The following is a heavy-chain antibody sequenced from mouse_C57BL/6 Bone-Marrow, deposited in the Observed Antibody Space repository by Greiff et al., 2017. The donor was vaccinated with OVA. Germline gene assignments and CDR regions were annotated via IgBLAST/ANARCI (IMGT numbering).Heavy chain of an antibody. D-gene: IGHD2-2*01. J-gene: IGHJ2*01. V-gene: IGHV1-64*01. CDR2: IHPNSGST. Sequence: QVQLQQPGAELVKPGASVKLSCKASGYTFTSYWMHWVKQRPGQGLEWIGMIHPNSGSTNYNEKFKSKATLTVDKSSSTAYMQLSSLTSEDSAVXYCARVYGYRNYFDYWGQGTTPTVSS. CDR1: GYTFTSYW. CDR3: ARVYGYRNYFDY.